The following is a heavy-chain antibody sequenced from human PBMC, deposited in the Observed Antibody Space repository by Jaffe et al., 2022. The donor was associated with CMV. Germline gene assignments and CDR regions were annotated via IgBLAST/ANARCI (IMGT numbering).Heavy chain of an antibody. J-gene: IGHJ4*02. CDR1: GFTFRNYD. CDR2: ISYGGNNN. D-gene: IGHD2-15*01. Sequence: QVQLVESGGGVVQPGRSLRLSCAASGFTFRNYDMHWVRQAPGKGLERVAIISYGGNNNYSADSVKGRFTISRDNSKNTLYLQMNSLRDEDTAVYYCVRPGSGRNFDYWGQGTLVTVSS. V-gene: IGHV3-30*03. CDR3: VRPGSGRNFDY.